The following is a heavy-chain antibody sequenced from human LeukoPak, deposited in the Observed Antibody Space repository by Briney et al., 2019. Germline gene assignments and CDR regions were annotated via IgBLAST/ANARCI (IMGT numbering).Heavy chain of an antibody. V-gene: IGHV3-33*01. CDR2: IWSDGNNK. CDR1: GFTLSTYG. J-gene: IGHJ6*03. CDR3: AREGSVTTSYYYYYYMDV. Sequence: PGGPLRLSCAASGFTLSTYGMHWVRQTPGKGLEWVAVIWSDGNNKYYADSVKGRFTISRDNSKNTLYLQMNSLRGEDTAVYYCAREGSVTTSYYYYYYMDVWGKGTTVTVSS. D-gene: IGHD4-17*01.